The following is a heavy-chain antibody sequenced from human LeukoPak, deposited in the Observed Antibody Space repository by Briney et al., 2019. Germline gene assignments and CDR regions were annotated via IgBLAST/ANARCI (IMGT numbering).Heavy chain of an antibody. CDR1: GFTFSSYG. CDR3: AKVGSSWYYYYYYMDV. J-gene: IGHJ6*03. CDR2: IRYDGSNK. V-gene: IGHV3-30*02. Sequence: GGSLRLSCAASGFTFSSYGMHWVRQVPGKGLEWVAFIRYDGSNKYYADSVKGRFTISRDNSKNTLYLQMNSLRAEDTAVYYCAKVGSSWYYYYYYMDVWGKGTTVTVSS. D-gene: IGHD6-13*01.